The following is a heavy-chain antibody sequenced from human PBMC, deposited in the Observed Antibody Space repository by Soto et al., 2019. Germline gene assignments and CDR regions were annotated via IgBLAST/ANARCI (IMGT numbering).Heavy chain of an antibody. J-gene: IGHJ2*01. CDR1: GGSFSGYY. CDR2: INHSGST. Sequence: SETLSLTCAVYGGSFSGYYWSWIRQPPGKGLEWIGEINHSGSTNYNPSLKSRVTISVDTSKNQFSLKLSSVTAADTAVYYCARERRIAARPSYWYFDLWGRGTLVTVPQ. V-gene: IGHV4-34*01. D-gene: IGHD6-6*01. CDR3: ARERRIAARPSYWYFDL.